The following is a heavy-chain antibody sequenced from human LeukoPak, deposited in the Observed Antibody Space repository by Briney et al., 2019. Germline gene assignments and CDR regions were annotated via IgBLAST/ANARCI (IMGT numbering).Heavy chain of an antibody. CDR1: GWSFNDYY. J-gene: IGHJ5*02. V-gene: IGHV4-34*01. D-gene: IGHD2-2*01. CDR3: ARGQVPAARGHNWFDP. Sequence: PSEPLSLTCAVYGWSFNDYYWNWIRQPPGKGLEWIWEINARGDTNYNPSLKSRVTISVDTSKNQFSLSLSSMSASDTAVYYCARGQVPAARGHNWFDPWGQGTLVTASS. CDR2: INARGDT.